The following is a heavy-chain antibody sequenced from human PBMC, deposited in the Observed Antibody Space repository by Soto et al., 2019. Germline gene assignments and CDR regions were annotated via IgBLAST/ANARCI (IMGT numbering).Heavy chain of an antibody. CDR1: GYTFTSYG. D-gene: IGHD6-13*01. V-gene: IGHV1-18*01. Sequence: ASVKVSCKASGYTFTSYGISWVRQAPGQGLEWMGWISAYNGNTNYAQKLQGRVTMTTDTSTSTAYMELRSLRSDDTAVYYCARGSPQAAAGPGYYYYYGMDVWGQGTTVTVSS. CDR2: ISAYNGNT. CDR3: ARGSPQAAAGPGYYYYYGMDV. J-gene: IGHJ6*02.